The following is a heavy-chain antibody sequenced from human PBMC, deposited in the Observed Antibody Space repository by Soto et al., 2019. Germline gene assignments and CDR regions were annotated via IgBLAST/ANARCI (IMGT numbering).Heavy chain of an antibody. D-gene: IGHD3-22*01. CDR2: IKSKTDGGTT. Sequence: GGSLRLSCAASGFTFSNAWMNWVRQAPGKGLEWVGRIKSKTDGGTTDYAAPVKGRFTISRDDSKNTLYLQMNSLKTEDTAVYYCTTYYYYDSSGYPTPTPTPTLDYWGHGTLVTVSS. CDR1: GFTFSNAW. J-gene: IGHJ4*01. V-gene: IGHV3-15*07. CDR3: TTYYYYDSSGYPTPTPTPTLDY.